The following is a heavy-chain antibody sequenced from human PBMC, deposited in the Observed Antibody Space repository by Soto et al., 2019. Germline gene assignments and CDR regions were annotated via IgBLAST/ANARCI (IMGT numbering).Heavy chain of an antibody. Sequence: GXLSLSCAASGFTFSSYAMHWVRQAPGKXXXXXSXXXSNXXSKXXXXXXXGXXXXXXXNYNNPPYLKMGRLRAEDMAVYYCARGPINWGQGTMVTVYS. CDR3: ARGPIN. CDR2: XXSNXXSK. J-gene: IGHJ4*02. V-gene: IGHV3-64*01. CDR1: GFTFSSYA.